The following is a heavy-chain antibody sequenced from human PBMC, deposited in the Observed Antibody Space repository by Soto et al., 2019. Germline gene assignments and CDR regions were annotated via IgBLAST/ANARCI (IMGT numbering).Heavy chain of an antibody. J-gene: IGHJ4*02. CDR1: GFTVSTYG. V-gene: IGHV3-30*03. Sequence: QVQLVESGGGVVQPGRSLRLSCAVSGFTVSTYGMHWVRQAPGKGLEGVAVISRDGGTKYYADSVKGRFTISRDNSRNTLFLEMNSLRGDDVAVYYCTGEVASGYWGQGTLVTVSS. D-gene: IGHD2-8*02. CDR3: TGEVASGY. CDR2: ISRDGGTK.